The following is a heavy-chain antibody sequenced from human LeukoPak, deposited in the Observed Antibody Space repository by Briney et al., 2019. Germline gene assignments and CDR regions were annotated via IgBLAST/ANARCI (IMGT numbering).Heavy chain of an antibody. CDR3: AKYDSSSWYYFDY. D-gene: IGHD6-13*01. CDR2: ISGSGGST. CDR1: GFTFSSYA. V-gene: IGHV3-23*01. Sequence: SGGSLRLSCAASGFTFSSYAMSWVRQAPGKGLEWVSAISGSGGSTYYADSVKGRFTISRDNSKNTLYLQMNSLRAEDTAVYYCAKYDSSSWYYFDYWGQGTLVTVSS. J-gene: IGHJ4*02.